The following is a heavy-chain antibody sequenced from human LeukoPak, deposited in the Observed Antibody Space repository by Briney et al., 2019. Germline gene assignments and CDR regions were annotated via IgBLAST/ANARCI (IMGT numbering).Heavy chain of an antibody. Sequence: SQTLSLTCTVSGGSISSGGYSWSWIRQHPGKGLEWIGYIYYSGSTYYNPSLKSRVTISVDTSKNQFSLKLSSVTAADTAVYYCARDDSSGVFDYWGQGTLVTVSS. CDR1: GGSISSGGYS. D-gene: IGHD3-22*01. J-gene: IGHJ4*02. CDR3: ARDDSSGVFDY. CDR2: IYYSGST. V-gene: IGHV4-31*03.